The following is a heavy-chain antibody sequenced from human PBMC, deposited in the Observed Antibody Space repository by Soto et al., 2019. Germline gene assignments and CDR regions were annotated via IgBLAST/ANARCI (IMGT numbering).Heavy chain of an antibody. Sequence: PVKVACKASGGTFTSYAINWVRQAPGQGLEWMGGVIPIFGTANYAQKFQGRVTITADESTSTAYMELSSLRSEDTAVYYCARDPNYYYDSSGSGYWGQGTLVSVS. CDR3: ARDPNYYYDSSGSGY. V-gene: IGHV1-69*13. D-gene: IGHD3-22*01. CDR2: VIPIFGTA. J-gene: IGHJ4*02. CDR1: GGTFTSYA.